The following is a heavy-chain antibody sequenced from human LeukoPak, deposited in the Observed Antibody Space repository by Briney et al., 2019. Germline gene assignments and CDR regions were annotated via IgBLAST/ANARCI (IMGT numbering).Heavy chain of an antibody. CDR3: ARGRAYSSAFDY. CDR2: IYSGGST. Sequence: GGSLRLSCGASGFTVSSNYMSWVRQAPGKGLGWVLVIYSGGSTYYAASVKGRFTISRDNSKNTLYLQMDSLRAADTAVYYCARGRAYSSAFDYWGQGTLVTVSS. CDR1: GFTVSSNY. D-gene: IGHD6-25*01. J-gene: IGHJ4*02. V-gene: IGHV3-66*01.